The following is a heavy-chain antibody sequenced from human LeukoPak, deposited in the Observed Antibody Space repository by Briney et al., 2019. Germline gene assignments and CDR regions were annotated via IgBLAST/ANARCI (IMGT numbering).Heavy chain of an antibody. J-gene: IGHJ4*02. CDR1: GYTFTSYG. CDR3: AREGYYYDSSGYYYSWDY. Sequence: ASVKVSCKASGYTFTSYGISWVRQAPGQGLEWMGWISAYNGNTNYAQKLQGRVTMTTGTSTSTAYMELRSLRSDDTAVYYCAREGYYYDSSGYYYSWDYWGQGTLVTVSS. D-gene: IGHD3-22*01. V-gene: IGHV1-18*01. CDR2: ISAYNGNT.